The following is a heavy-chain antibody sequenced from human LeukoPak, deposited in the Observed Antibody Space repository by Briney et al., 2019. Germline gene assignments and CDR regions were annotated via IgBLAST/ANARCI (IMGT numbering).Heavy chain of an antibody. CDR1: GFTFSSYS. J-gene: IGHJ4*02. Sequence: PGGSLRLSCAASGFTFSSYSMNWVRQAPGKGLEWVSYISSSSSTIYYADSVKGRFTISRDNAKNSLYLQMNSLRAEDTAVYYCARDGGWELLDYWGQGTLVTVSS. D-gene: IGHD1-26*01. CDR3: ARDGGWELLDY. V-gene: IGHV3-48*01. CDR2: ISSSSSTI.